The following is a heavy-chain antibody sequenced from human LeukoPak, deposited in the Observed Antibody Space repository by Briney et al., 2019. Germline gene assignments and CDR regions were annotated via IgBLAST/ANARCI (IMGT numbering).Heavy chain of an antibody. CDR1: GGSISSYY. J-gene: IGHJ6*03. D-gene: IGHD5-24*01. Sequence: PSETLSLTCTVSGGSISSYYWSWIRQPAGKGLEWIGRIYTSGSTNYNPSLKSRVTMSVDTSKNQFSLKLSSVTAADTAVYYCARGGKGLVEYYMDVWGKGTTVTVSS. V-gene: IGHV4-4*07. CDR2: IYTSGST. CDR3: ARGGKGLVEYYMDV.